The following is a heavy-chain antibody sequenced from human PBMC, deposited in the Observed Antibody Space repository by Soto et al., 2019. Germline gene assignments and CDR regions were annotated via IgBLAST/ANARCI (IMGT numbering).Heavy chain of an antibody. CDR1: GFTFSDHY. CDR2: TRNKANSYTT. V-gene: IGHV3-72*01. Sequence: EVQLVESGGGLVQPGGSLRLSCVASGFTFSDHYMDWVRQAPGKGLEWVGRTRNKANSYTTEYAASVKGRFTISRDDSKNTLYLKMNSLTTEDTAVYYCATNNGGSRGVFDYWGQGTLVTVSS. D-gene: IGHD2-15*01. CDR3: ATNNGGSRGVFDY. J-gene: IGHJ4*02.